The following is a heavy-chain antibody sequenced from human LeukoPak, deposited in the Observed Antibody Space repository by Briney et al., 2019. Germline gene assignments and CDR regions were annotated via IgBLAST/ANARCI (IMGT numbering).Heavy chain of an antibody. J-gene: IGHJ5*02. CDR2: IYPGDSDT. D-gene: IGHD2-15*01. CDR1: GYIFTSYW. CDR3: ARSRGGISYSHCSNWFDP. V-gene: IGHV5-51*01. Sequence: GESLKISCQGSGYIFTSYWIGWVRQMPGKGLEWMGIIYPGDSDTRNSPSFQGQVTISADKSINTAYLQWSSLKASDTAMYYCARSRGGISYSHCSNWFDPWGQGTLVTVSS.